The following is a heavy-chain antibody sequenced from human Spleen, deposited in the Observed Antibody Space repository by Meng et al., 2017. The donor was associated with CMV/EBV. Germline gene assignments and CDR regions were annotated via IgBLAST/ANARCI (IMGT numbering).Heavy chain of an antibody. Sequence: GESLKISCAASGFTFSGYSMNWVRQAPGKGLEWVSSISSSSSYIYYADSVKGRFTISRDNAKNSLYLQMNSLRAEDTAVYYCAREGYCSSTSCHYYYYGMDVWGQGTTVTVSS. CDR1: GFTFSGYS. CDR3: AREGYCSSTSCHYYYYGMDV. D-gene: IGHD2-2*01. CDR2: ISSSSSYI. V-gene: IGHV3-21*01. J-gene: IGHJ6*02.